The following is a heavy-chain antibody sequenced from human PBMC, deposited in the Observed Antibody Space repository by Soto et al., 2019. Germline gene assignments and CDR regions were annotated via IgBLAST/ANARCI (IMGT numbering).Heavy chain of an antibody. CDR1: GFDFSGST. CDR2: IRSKDNSYAT. D-gene: IGHD1-7*01. Sequence: EVQLVESGGGLVLPGGSLTLSCACSGFDFSGSTIHWVRQASGKGLEWVGRIRSKDNSYATAYAVSGKGRCFISRDDSKTTAYVQMNSLKIDDTGVYYCFRENYFSYHGMDVWGQGTTVTVSS. CDR3: FRENYFSYHGMDV. V-gene: IGHV3-73*02. J-gene: IGHJ6*02.